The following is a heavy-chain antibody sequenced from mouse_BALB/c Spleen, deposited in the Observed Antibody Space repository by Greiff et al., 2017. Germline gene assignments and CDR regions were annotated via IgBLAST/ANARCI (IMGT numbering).Heavy chain of an antibody. CDR3: AREDYRYDGDY. J-gene: IGHJ2*01. CDR1: GYTFTNYW. CDR2: IYPGGGYT. V-gene: IGHV1-63*02. Sequence: VQLQQSGAELVRPGTSVKISCKASGYTFTNYWLGWVKQRPGHGLEWIGDIYPGGGYTNYNEKFKGKATLTADTSSSTAYMQLSSLTSEDSAVYFCAREDYRYDGDYWGQGTTLTVSS. D-gene: IGHD2-14*01.